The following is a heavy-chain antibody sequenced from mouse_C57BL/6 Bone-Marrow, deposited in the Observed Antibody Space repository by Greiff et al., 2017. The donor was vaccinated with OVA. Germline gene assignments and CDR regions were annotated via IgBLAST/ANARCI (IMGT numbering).Heavy chain of an antibody. J-gene: IGHJ3*01. CDR3: ARGDYGSSYGFAY. D-gene: IGHD1-1*01. Sequence: EVQLQQSGAELVKPGASVKISCKASGYTFTDYYMNWVKQSHGKSLEWIGDINPNNGGTSYNQKFKGKATLTVDKSSSTAYMELRSLTSEDSAVYYCARGDYGSSYGFAYWGQGTLVTVSA. V-gene: IGHV1-26*01. CDR2: INPNNGGT. CDR1: GYTFTDYY.